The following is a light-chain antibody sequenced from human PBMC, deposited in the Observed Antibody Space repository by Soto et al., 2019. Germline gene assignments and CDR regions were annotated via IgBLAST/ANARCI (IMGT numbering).Light chain of an antibody. CDR3: QQYGSSLTWT. Sequence: EMVLTQSPATLSLSPGEGATPSCRASQSVSSYLAWYQQKPGQAPRLLIYDASNRATGIPARFSGSGSGTDFTLTSSSLEPEDFAVYYCQQYGSSLTWTFGQGTKVDI. CDR1: QSVSSY. CDR2: DAS. V-gene: IGKV3-11*01. J-gene: IGKJ1*01.